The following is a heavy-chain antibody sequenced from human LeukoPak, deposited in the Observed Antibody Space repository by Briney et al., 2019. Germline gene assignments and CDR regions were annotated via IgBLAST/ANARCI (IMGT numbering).Heavy chain of an antibody. V-gene: IGHV4-39*07. D-gene: IGHD3-10*01. CDR1: GGSISSSSYY. CDR3: ARGFRGPNFDY. CDR2: IYYSGST. Sequence: PSETLSLTCTASGGSISSSSYYWGWIRQPPGKGLEWIGSIYYSGSTYYNPSLKSRVTISVDTSKNQFSLKLNSVTAADTAVYYCARGFRGPNFDYWGRGTLVTVSS. J-gene: IGHJ4*02.